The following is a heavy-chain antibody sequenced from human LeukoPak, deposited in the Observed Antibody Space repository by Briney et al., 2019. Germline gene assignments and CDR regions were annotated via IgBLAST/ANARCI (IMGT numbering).Heavy chain of an antibody. V-gene: IGHV3-23*01. J-gene: IGHJ4*02. CDR2: ISGSGGST. CDR1: GFTFSSYA. Sequence: GGSLRLSCAASGFTFSSYAMSWVRQAPGKGLEWVSAISGSGGSTYYADSVKGRFTISRDNSKNTLYLQMNSLRAEDTAVYYCAKGHRPYCSSTSCYGSYWGQGTLVTVSS. CDR3: AKGHRPYCSSTSCYGSY. D-gene: IGHD2-2*01.